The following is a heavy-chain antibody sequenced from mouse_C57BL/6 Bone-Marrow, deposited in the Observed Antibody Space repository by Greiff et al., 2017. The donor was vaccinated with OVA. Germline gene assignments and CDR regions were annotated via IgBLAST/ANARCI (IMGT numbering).Heavy chain of an antibody. D-gene: IGHD1-1*01. CDR3: AIITTVVEKDYYAMDY. CDR2: INPNNGGT. Sequence: EVQLVESGPELVKPGASVKIPCKASGYTFTDYNMDWVKQSHGKSLEWIGDINPNNGGTIYNQKFKGKATLTVDKSSSTAYMELRSLTSEDTAVYYCAIITTVVEKDYYAMDYWGQGTSVTVSS. CDR1: GYTFTDYN. V-gene: IGHV1-18*01. J-gene: IGHJ4*01.